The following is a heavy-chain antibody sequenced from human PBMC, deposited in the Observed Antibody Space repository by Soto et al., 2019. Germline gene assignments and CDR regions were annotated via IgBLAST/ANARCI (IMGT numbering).Heavy chain of an antibody. CDR3: AKDLLVDTATERSDEDAFDI. CDR1: GFTFDDYA. J-gene: IGHJ3*02. Sequence: GGSLRLSCAASGFTFDDYAMHWVRQAPGKGLEWVSGISWNSGSIGYADSVKGRFTISRDNAKNSLYLQMNSLRAEDTALYYCAKDLLVDTATERSDEDAFDIWGQGTMVTVSS. V-gene: IGHV3-9*01. CDR2: ISWNSGSI. D-gene: IGHD5-18*01.